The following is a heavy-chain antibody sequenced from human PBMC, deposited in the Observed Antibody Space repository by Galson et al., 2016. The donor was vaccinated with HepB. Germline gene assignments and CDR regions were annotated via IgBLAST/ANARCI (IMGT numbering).Heavy chain of an antibody. Sequence: SLRLSCAASGFTFSTYGMHWVRQAPGKGLDWVAVISYDGSNKYYADSVKGRFTISRDNSKNTLYLQMNGLRAEDTAVYYCAKDHGYSYGYLAYWGQGTLGTVSS. CDR2: ISYDGSNK. CDR3: AKDHGYSYGYLAY. D-gene: IGHD5-18*01. V-gene: IGHV3-30*18. J-gene: IGHJ4*02. CDR1: GFTFSTYG.